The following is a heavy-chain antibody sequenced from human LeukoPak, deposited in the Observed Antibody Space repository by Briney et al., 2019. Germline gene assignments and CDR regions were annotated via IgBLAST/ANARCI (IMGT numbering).Heavy chain of an antibody. CDR2: ISSSGSTI. CDR1: GFTFSDYY. J-gene: IGHJ4*02. Sequence: GGSLRLSCAASGFTFSDYYMSWIRQAPGKGLEWVSYISSSGSTIYYADSVKGRFTISRDNAKNSLYLQMNSLRAEDTAVYYCAKPKGGWDSSGYPFDYWGQGTLVTVSS. D-gene: IGHD3-22*01. CDR3: AKPKGGWDSSGYPFDY. V-gene: IGHV3-11*01.